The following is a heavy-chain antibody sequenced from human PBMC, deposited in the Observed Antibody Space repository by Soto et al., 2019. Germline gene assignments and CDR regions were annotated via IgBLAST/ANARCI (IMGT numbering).Heavy chain of an antibody. J-gene: IGHJ4*02. D-gene: IGHD3-3*01. CDR1: GGSFIGYY. Sequence: SSETLSLTCAVYGGSFIGYYWSWIRQPPGKGLEWIGEINHSGSTNYNPSLKSRVTISVDTSKNQFSLKLSSVTAADTAVYYCARFGRSYDFWSGYFVHDYWGQGTLVTVSS. V-gene: IGHV4-34*01. CDR3: ARFGRSYDFWSGYFVHDY. CDR2: INHSGST.